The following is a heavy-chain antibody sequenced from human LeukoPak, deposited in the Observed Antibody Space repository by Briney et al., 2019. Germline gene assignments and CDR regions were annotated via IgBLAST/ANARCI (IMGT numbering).Heavy chain of an antibody. CDR3: ARALPHRRLMDTTMEQHWFDP. V-gene: IGHV1-18*01. J-gene: IGHJ5*02. CDR1: GYTFTNYG. Sequence: ASVKVSCKASGYTFTNYGISWVRQAPGQGLEWMGWISTYNGNTNYAQNIQGRVTMTTDTSTTTAYMELRSLRSDDTAVYYCARALPHRRLMDTTMEQHWFDPWGQGTLVTVSS. CDR2: ISTYNGNT. D-gene: IGHD5-18*01.